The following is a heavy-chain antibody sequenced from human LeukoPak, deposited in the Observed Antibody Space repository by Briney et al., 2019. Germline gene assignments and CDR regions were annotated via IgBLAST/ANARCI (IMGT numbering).Heavy chain of an antibody. D-gene: IGHD2-2*01. CDR1: GYTFTSYY. J-gene: IGHJ6*03. V-gene: IGHV1-46*01. CDR3: ARGPIVVVPAAMDYYYYYMDV. CDR2: INPSGGST. Sequence: ASVKVSCKASGYTFTSYYMHWVRQAPGQGLEWMGIINPSGGSTSYAQKFQGRVTITADESTSTAYMELSSLRSEDTAVYYCARGPIVVVPAAMDYYYYYMDVWGKGTTVTISS.